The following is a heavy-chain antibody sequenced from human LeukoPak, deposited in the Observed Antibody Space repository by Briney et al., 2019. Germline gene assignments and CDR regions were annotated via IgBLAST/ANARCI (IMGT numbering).Heavy chain of an antibody. V-gene: IGHV4-59*01. CDR2: IYYSGST. Sequence: PSETLSLTCTVSGGSLSSYYWSWIRQPPGKGLEWIGYIYYSGSTNYNPSLKSRVTISVDTSKNQFSLKLSSVTAADTAVYYCARASKQYFDYWGQGTLVTVSS. CDR3: ARASKQYFDY. J-gene: IGHJ4*02. D-gene: IGHD2-2*01. CDR1: GGSLSSYY.